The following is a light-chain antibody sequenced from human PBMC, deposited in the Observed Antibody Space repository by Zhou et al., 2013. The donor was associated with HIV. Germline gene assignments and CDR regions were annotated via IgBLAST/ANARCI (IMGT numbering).Light chain of an antibody. CDR2: DAS. J-gene: IGKJ1*01. V-gene: IGKV1-33*01. CDR1: QDISNS. CDR3: QQYNSYSLWT. Sequence: DIQMTQSPSSLSASVGDRVTITCQASQDISNSLNWYQQKPGKAPKLLIYDASNLETGVPSRFSGSGSGTEFTLTISSLQPDDFATYYCQQYNSYSLWTFGQGTKVEIK.